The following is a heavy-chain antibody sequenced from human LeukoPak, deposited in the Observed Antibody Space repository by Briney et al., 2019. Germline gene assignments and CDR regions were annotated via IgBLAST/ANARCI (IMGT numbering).Heavy chain of an antibody. CDR2: IYYSGST. CDR1: GGSISSYY. V-gene: IGHV4-59*08. Sequence: PSETLSLTCTVSGGSISSYYWSWIRQPPGKGLEWIGYIYYSGSTNYNPSLKSRVTISVDTSKNQFSLKLSSVTAADTAVYYCARIDMITFGGVIVKGHAFDIWGQGTMVTVSS. D-gene: IGHD3-16*02. CDR3: ARIDMITFGGVIVKGHAFDI. J-gene: IGHJ3*02.